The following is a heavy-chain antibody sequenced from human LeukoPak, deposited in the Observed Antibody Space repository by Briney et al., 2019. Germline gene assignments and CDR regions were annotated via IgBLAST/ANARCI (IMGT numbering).Heavy chain of an antibody. CDR2: ISSSGSSM. D-gene: IGHD2-15*01. Sequence: PGGSLRLSCAASGFPPSSYEMNSVRQAPGKGLEWGSDISSSGSSMYYADSVKGRFAISRDNVKNSLYLQMNSLRAEDTAVYYCARVRCSGGGCFYNFDYWGQGSLVTVSS. CDR3: ARVRCSGGGCFYNFDY. CDR1: GFPPSSYE. J-gene: IGHJ4*02. V-gene: IGHV3-48*03.